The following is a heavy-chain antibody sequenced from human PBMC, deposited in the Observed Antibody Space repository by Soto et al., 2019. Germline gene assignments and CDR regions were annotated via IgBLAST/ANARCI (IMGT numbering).Heavy chain of an antibody. V-gene: IGHV1-3*01. CDR2: INGANGNT. J-gene: IGHJ6*02. CDR1: GYSFSTYS. CDR3: ARGKGMEENYYYHGMDV. Sequence: QVQVLQSGAEVKKPGASVKVSCKASGYSFSTYSMHWVRQAPGQGLEWMGWINGANGNTRYSQKFKDRVSISRDTPASTGYMELSSLRAEDTAVYYCARGKGMEENYYYHGMDVWGPGPTVIVSS. D-gene: IGHD1-1*01.